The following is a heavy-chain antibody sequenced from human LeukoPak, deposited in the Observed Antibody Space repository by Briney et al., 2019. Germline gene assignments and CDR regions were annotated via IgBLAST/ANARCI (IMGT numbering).Heavy chain of an antibody. CDR1: GFTFSSYG. Sequence: GGSLRLSCAASGFTFSSYGMHWVRQAPGKGLEWVAVISYDGSNKYYADSVKGRFTISRDNSKNTLYLQMNSLRAEDTAVYYCARADYWGQGTLVTVSS. J-gene: IGHJ4*02. V-gene: IGHV3-30*03. CDR3: ARADY. CDR2: ISYDGSNK.